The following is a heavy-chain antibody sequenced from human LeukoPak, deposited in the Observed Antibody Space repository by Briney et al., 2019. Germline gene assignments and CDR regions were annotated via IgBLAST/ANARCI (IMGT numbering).Heavy chain of an antibody. V-gene: IGHV3-7*01. D-gene: IGHD6-13*01. CDR2: INLDGSER. CDR1: GFTFSGHS. Sequence: GGSLRLFCAASGFTFSGHSMTWVRHAPGKGMEWVANINLDGSERFYVDFVKGRFTISRDNADNSMYLQMNSLRAEDTAVYYCGRVIAGAIDYWGQGTLVTVSS. J-gene: IGHJ4*02. CDR3: GRVIAGAIDY.